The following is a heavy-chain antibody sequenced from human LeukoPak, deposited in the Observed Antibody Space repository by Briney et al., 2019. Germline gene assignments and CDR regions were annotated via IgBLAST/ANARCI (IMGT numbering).Heavy chain of an antibody. D-gene: IGHD2-2*01. V-gene: IGHV1-18*01. CDR1: GYTFTSYG. CDR2: ISAYNGNT. Sequence: ASVKVSRKASGYTFTSYGISWVRQAPGQGLEWMGWISAYNGNTNYAQKLQGRVTMTTDTSTSTAYMELRSLRSDDTAVYYCARGLVSNIVVVPASLYWGQGTLVTVSS. J-gene: IGHJ4*02. CDR3: ARGLVSNIVVVPASLY.